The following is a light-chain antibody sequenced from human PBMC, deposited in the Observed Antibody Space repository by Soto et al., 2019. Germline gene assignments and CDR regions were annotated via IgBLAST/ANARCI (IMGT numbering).Light chain of an antibody. Sequence: DIQMTQSPSTLSASVGDRVTITCRASQSISNWLAWYQQKPGKAPNLLIYKASSLETGVPSRFSGSGSGTDFTLTISSLQPDDFATYYCQQYNSYSFTFGQGTKLEIK. V-gene: IGKV1-5*03. J-gene: IGKJ2*01. CDR2: KAS. CDR3: QQYNSYSFT. CDR1: QSISNW.